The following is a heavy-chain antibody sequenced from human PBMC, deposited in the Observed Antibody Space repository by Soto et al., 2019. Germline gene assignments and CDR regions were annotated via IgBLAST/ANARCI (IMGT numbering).Heavy chain of an antibody. CDR1: GGSISSGGYY. CDR3: ARVTLTYYYDSSGQVRPDDAFDI. V-gene: IGHV4-31*03. D-gene: IGHD3-22*01. CDR2: IYHSGST. J-gene: IGHJ3*02. Sequence: PSETLSLTCTVSGGSISSGGYYWRWIRQHPGQGLEWIGYIYHSGSTYYNPSLKRRVTISVHTSKNQFSLKLSSVTAADTAVYYCARVTLTYYYDSSGQVRPDDAFDIWGQGTMVTVSS.